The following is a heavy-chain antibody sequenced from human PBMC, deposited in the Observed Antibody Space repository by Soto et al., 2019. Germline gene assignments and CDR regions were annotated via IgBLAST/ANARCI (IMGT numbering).Heavy chain of an antibody. J-gene: IGHJ4*02. V-gene: IGHV3-23*01. CDR3: ATSGWVVVTATHYFDY. CDR1: GFTFSSYA. D-gene: IGHD2-21*02. CDR2: ISGSGGST. Sequence: GGSLRLSCAASGFTFSSYAMSWVRQAPGKGLEWVSAISGSGGSTYYADSVKGRFTISRDNSKNTLYLQMNSLRAEDTAVYYCATSGWVVVTATHYFDYWGQGTLVTVSS.